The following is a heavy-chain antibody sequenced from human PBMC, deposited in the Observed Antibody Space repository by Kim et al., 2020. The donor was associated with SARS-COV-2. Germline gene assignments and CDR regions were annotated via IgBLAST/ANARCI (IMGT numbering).Heavy chain of an antibody. J-gene: IGHJ4*02. CDR1: GYTFTGYY. CDR2: INPNSGGT. CDR3: ARDLGIAVAGIDY. Sequence: ASVKVSCKASGYTFTGYYMHWVRQAPGQGLEWMGWINPNSGGTNYAQKFQGRVTMTRDTSISTAYMELSRLRSDDTAVYYCARDLGIAVAGIDYWGQGTLVTVSS. V-gene: IGHV1-2*02. D-gene: IGHD6-19*01.